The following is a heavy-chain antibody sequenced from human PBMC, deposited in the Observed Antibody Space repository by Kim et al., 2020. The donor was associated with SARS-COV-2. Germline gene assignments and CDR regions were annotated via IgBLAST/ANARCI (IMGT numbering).Heavy chain of an antibody. CDR3: ARERRSSSSLSPYYYCYYMDV. J-gene: IGHJ6*03. CDR2: ISSSDTST. CDR1: GFTFSDYY. D-gene: IGHD6-6*01. V-gene: IGHV3-11*01. Sequence: GGSLRLSCAASGFTFSDYYMSWIRQAPGKGLEWVSHISSSDTSTDYADSVKGRFTISRVNTKNSLYLQMNSLRAEDTAVYYCARERRSSSSLSPYYYCYYMDVWGKGTTVTVS.